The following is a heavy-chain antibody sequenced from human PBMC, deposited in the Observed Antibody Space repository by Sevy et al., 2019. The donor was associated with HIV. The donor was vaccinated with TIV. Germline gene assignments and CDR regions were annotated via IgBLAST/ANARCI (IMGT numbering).Heavy chain of an antibody. CDR2: INPKSGDT. CDR3: AGGTSSSRPGFYQYYYGMDV. D-gene: IGHD6-13*01. J-gene: IGHJ6*02. V-gene: IGHV1-2*06. Sequence: ASVKVSCKASGYTFTGYYMHWVRQAPAQGLEWMGRINPKSGDTKYAQKFQGGFTMTRDTSIRTAYKELCSLKSHDTAVYYCAGGTSSSRPGFYQYYYGMDVWGQGTTVTVSS. CDR1: GYTFTGYY.